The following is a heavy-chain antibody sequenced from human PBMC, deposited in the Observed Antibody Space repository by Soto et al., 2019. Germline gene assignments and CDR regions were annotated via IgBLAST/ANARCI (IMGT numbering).Heavy chain of an antibody. J-gene: IGHJ3*02. CDR2: IYYSGST. CDR1: GGSISSSSYY. Sequence: SETLSLTCTVSGGSISSSSYYWGWIRQPPGKGLEWIGSIYYSGSTYYNPSLKSRVTISVDTSKNQFSLKLSSVTAADTAVYYCARGYDAFDIWGQGTMVTVSS. D-gene: IGHD6-13*01. V-gene: IGHV4-39*01. CDR3: ARGYDAFDI.